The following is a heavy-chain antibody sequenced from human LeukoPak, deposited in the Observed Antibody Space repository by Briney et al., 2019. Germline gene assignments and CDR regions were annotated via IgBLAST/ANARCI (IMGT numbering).Heavy chain of an antibody. CDR3: ATVPDYSSSWSIDY. Sequence: VASVKVSCKVSGYTLTELSMHWVRQAPGKGLEWMGGFDPEDGETIYAQKFQGRVTMTEDTSTDTAYMELSSLRSEDTAVYYCATVPDYSSSWSIDYWGQGTLVTVSS. D-gene: IGHD6-13*01. J-gene: IGHJ4*02. V-gene: IGHV1-24*01. CDR2: FDPEDGET. CDR1: GYTLTELS.